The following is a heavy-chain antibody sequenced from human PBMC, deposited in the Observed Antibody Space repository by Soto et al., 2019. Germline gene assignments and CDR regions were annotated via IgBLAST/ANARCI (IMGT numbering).Heavy chain of an antibody. V-gene: IGHV1-69*06. Sequence: QVQLVQSGAEVRKPGSSVKVSCKTSGGLISKYSFNWVRQAPGQGLEWMGGVLPISGSTDYAQKFQGRLTITADRSTSTVYMALSRLRSEDTANYYCATIRVRGGPLRFEDGGQGMLISVSS. CDR2: VLPISGST. CDR1: GGLISKYS. J-gene: IGHJ4*01. CDR3: ATIRVRGGPLRFED. D-gene: IGHD5-12*01.